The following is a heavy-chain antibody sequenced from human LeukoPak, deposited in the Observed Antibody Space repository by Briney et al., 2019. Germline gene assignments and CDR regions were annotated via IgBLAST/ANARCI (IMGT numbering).Heavy chain of an antibody. CDR1: GYTFTSCY. CDR3: ARARLLELRGLALGY. Sequence: ASVKVSCKASGYTFTSCYMHWVRQAPGQGLEWMGITNPSGGSTSYAQKFQGRVTMTRDTSTSTVYMELSSLRSEDTAVYYCARARLLELRGLALGYWGQGTLVTVSS. D-gene: IGHD1-7*01. J-gene: IGHJ4*02. CDR2: TNPSGGST. V-gene: IGHV1-46*01.